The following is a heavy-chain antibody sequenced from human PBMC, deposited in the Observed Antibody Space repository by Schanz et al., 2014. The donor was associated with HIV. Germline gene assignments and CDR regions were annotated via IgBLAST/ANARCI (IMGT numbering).Heavy chain of an antibody. V-gene: IGHV3-30*03. D-gene: IGHD3-22*01. Sequence: VQLLESGGGLIQPGGSLRLSCAASAFTVSSNYVSWVRQAPGKGLEWVAGISYDGTNKFYVDSVKGRFTISRDNAKNSLYLQMNSLRDEDTAVYYCARGATTYSSGYYYPDYWGQGTLVTVSS. CDR2: ISYDGTNK. CDR3: ARGATTYSSGYYYPDY. CDR1: AFTVSSNY. J-gene: IGHJ4*02.